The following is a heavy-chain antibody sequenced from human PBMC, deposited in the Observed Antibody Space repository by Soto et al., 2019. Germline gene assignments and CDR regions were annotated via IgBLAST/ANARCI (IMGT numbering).Heavy chain of an antibody. V-gene: IGHV1-2*02. CDR3: ARDIGPPENYDFWSGYYYYYYGMDV. CDR1: GYTFTGYY. D-gene: IGHD3-3*01. J-gene: IGHJ6*02. Sequence: VASVKVSCKASGYTFTGYYMHWVRQAPGQGLEWMGWINPNSGGTNYAQKFQGRVTMTRDTSISTAYMELSRLRSDDTAVCYCARDIGPPENYDFWSGYYYYYYGMDVWGQGTTVTVSS. CDR2: INPNSGGT.